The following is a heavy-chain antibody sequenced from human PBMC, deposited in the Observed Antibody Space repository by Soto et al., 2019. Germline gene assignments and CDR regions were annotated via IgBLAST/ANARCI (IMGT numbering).Heavy chain of an antibody. CDR1: GGTFSSYA. Sequence: ASVKVSCKASGGTFSSYAISWVRQAPGQGLEWMGGIIPIFGTANYAQKFQGRVTITADESTSTAYMELSSLRSEDTAVYYCARDQSYCGGDCYSAPYYYYGMDVWGQGTTVTVSS. CDR3: ARDQSYCGGDCYSAPYYYYGMDV. CDR2: IIPIFGTA. V-gene: IGHV1-69*13. J-gene: IGHJ6*02. D-gene: IGHD2-21*02.